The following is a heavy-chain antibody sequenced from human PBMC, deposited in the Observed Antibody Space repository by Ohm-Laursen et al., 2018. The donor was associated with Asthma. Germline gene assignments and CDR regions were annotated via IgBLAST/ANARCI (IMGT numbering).Heavy chain of an antibody. Sequence: TLSLTWVVYGGSFSGYYWSWIRQPPGKGLEWIGEINHSGSTNYNPSLKSRVTIPVDTSKNQFSLKLSSVTAADTAVYYCARGRSRAARPFLDYWGQGTLVTVSS. CDR3: ARGRSRAARPFLDY. J-gene: IGHJ4*02. V-gene: IGHV4-34*01. D-gene: IGHD6-6*01. CDR1: GGSFSGYY. CDR2: INHSGST.